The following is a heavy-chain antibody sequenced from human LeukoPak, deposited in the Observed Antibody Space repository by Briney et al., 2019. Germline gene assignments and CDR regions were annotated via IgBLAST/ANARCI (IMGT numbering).Heavy chain of an antibody. V-gene: IGHV1-2*02. J-gene: IGHJ3*02. D-gene: IGHD3-10*01. CDR3: ARGGSFHEFDI. Sequence: GASVKVSCKASGYRFIDYWIQWVRQAPGQGLEWMGWINTNTGGTVYAQKFQGRVTMTRDTSLTTSYMDLSRLTSDDTAVYYCARGGSFHEFDIWGQGTMVIVSS. CDR1: GYRFIDYW. CDR2: INTNTGGT.